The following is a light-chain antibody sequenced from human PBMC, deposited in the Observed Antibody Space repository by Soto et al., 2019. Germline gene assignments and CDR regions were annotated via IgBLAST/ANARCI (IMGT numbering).Light chain of an antibody. CDR3: QQRYNWPIT. V-gene: IGKV3-11*01. Sequence: EIVLTQSPATLSLSRGDTATLCCRASQSVSGYIGWYQQKPGQAPRLLIYADSNRATGIPARFSGSGSGTDFTLTISSLEPEDFSVYYCQQRYNWPITFGQGTRLEIK. CDR2: ADS. CDR1: QSVSGY. J-gene: IGKJ5*01.